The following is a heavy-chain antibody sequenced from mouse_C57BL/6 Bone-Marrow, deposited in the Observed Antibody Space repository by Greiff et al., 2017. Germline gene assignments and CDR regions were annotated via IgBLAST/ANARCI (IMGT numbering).Heavy chain of an antibody. D-gene: IGHD2-3*01. CDR2: IYPGDGDT. CDR1: GYAFSSAW. Sequence: VQLQQSGPELVKPGASVKISCKASGYAFSSAWMNWVKQRPGKGLEWIGRIYPGDGDTNYNGKFKGKATLTADKSSSTAYMQLSRLTSEDSAVNSCARGGWLRYFDVWGTGTTVTVSS. CDR3: ARGGWLRYFDV. J-gene: IGHJ1*03. V-gene: IGHV1-82*01.